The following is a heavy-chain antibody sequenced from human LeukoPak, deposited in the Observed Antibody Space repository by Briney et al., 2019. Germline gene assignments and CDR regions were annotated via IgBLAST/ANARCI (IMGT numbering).Heavy chain of an antibody. CDR2: IIPIFGTA. V-gene: IGHV1-69*06. J-gene: IGHJ1*01. CDR3: ASAHYYDSTLFQH. Sequence: SVKVSCKASGGTFSSYAISWVRQAPGQGLEWMGGIIPIFGTANYAQKFQGRVTITADKSTSTAYMELSSLRSEDTAVYYCASAHYYDSTLFQHWGQGTLVTVSS. CDR1: GGTFSSYA. D-gene: IGHD3-22*01.